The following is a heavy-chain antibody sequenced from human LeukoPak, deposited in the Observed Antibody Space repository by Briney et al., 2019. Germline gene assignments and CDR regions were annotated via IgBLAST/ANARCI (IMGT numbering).Heavy chain of an antibody. CDR1: GYNFFNSG. V-gene: IGHV1-18*01. CDR2: VSTYTGNT. D-gene: IGHD2-2*03. Sequence: ASVKVSYKASGYNFFNSGITWVRQAPGQGPEWIGWVSTYTGNTNYAEKLQGRVTMTTDISTDTAYMELRSLISDDTAVYYCGRDEDIPTYPNWIDTWGQGTLVTVSS. J-gene: IGHJ5*02. CDR3: GRDEDIPTYPNWIDT.